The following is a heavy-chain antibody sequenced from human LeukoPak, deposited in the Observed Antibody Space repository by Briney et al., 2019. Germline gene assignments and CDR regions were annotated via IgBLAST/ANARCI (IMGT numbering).Heavy chain of an antibody. Sequence: LSETLSLTCTVSGGSISSYYWSWIRQPPGKGLEWIGYIYYSGSTNYNPSLKSRVTISVDTSKNQFSLKLSSVTAADTAVYYCARNIVVVPAAGNWFDPWGQGTLVTVSS. CDR1: GGSISSYY. CDR3: ARNIVVVPAAGNWFDP. V-gene: IGHV4-59*01. CDR2: IYYSGST. J-gene: IGHJ5*02. D-gene: IGHD2-2*01.